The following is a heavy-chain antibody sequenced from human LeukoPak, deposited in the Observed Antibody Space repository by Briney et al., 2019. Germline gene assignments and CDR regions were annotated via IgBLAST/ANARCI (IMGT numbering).Heavy chain of an antibody. CDR3: ASWGAGGNS. J-gene: IGHJ4*02. CDR1: GFTFKRNA. V-gene: IGHV3-7*01. D-gene: IGHD3-16*01. CDR2: INPDGSAK. Sequence: GGSLRLSCAASGFTFKRNAISWVRQAPGKGLEWVANINPDGSAKRYVDSVKGRFTIARDNADNSLSLQMNRLRAEDTAVYYCASWGAGGNSWGQGTLVTVSS.